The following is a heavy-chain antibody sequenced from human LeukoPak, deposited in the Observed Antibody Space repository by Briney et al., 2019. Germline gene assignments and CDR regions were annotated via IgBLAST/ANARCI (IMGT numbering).Heavy chain of an antibody. CDR2: ISYDGSNK. CDR1: GFTFSSYG. Sequence: GRSLRLSCAASGFTFSSYGMHWVRQAPGKGLEWVAVISYDGSNKYYAGSVKGRFTISRDNSKNTLYLQMNSLRAEDTAVYYCAKDRYGSGSSYFDYWGQGTLVTVSS. D-gene: IGHD3-10*01. J-gene: IGHJ4*02. V-gene: IGHV3-30*18. CDR3: AKDRYGSGSSYFDY.